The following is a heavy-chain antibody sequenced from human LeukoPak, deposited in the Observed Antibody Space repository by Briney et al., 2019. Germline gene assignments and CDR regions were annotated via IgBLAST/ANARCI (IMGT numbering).Heavy chain of an antibody. D-gene: IGHD3-22*01. CDR2: IYYSGST. CDR3: AREAVEIGPLDI. V-gene: IGHV4-61*08. Sequence: SETLSLTCAVSGGSISSGGYSWSWIRQPPGKGLEWIGYIYYSGSTNYNPSLKSRVSISVDTSKNQVSLKLRSVTAADTAVYYCAREAVEIGPLDIWGQGTVVTVSS. J-gene: IGHJ3*02. CDR1: GGSISSGGYS.